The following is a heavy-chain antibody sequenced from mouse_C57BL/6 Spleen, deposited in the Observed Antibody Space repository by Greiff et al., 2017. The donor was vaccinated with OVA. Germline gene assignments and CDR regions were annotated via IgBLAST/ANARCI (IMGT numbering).Heavy chain of an antibody. D-gene: IGHD3-1*01. Sequence: VQGVESGPELVKPGASVKISCKASGYAFSSSWMNWVKQRPGKGLEWIGRIYPGDGDTNYNGKFKGKATLTADKSSSTAYMQLSSLTSEDSAVYYCARVGNFYYFDYWGQGTTLTVSS. J-gene: IGHJ2*01. CDR2: IYPGDGDT. CDR1: GYAFSSSW. V-gene: IGHV1-82*01. CDR3: ARVGNFYYFDY.